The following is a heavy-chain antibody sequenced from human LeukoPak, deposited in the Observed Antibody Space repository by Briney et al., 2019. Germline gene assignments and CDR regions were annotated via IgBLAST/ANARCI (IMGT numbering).Heavy chain of an antibody. J-gene: IGHJ4*02. V-gene: IGHV3-74*01. D-gene: IGHD1-20*01. CDR2: IKSDGITI. CDR1: GFTFSNYM. Sequence: GGSLRLSCAASGFTFSNYMMHWVRHAPGKGLVWVSRIKSDGITITYADSVKGRFTISRDNAKNTLYLQMNSLRAEDTAVYYCLRDLNWSLDQWGQGTLVTVSS. CDR3: LRDLNWSLDQ.